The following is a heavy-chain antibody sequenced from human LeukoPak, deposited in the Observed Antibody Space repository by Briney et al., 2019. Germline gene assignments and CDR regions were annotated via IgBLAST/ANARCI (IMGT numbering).Heavy chain of an antibody. CDR1: GGSISSYY. J-gene: IGHJ4*02. V-gene: IGHV4-59*08. CDR2: ISYSGST. CDR3: ARLWSPMVEIDY. Sequence: SETLSLTCSVSGGSISSYYWSWIRQPPGKGLEWIGYISYSGSTKYNPSLKSRVTISVDTSKNQFSLKVSSVTAADTAAYYCARLWSPMVEIDYWGQGTLVIVSS. D-gene: IGHD2-15*01.